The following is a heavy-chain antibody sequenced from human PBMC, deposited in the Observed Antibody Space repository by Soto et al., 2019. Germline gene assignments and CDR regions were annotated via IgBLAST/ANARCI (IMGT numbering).Heavy chain of an antibody. CDR1: SYTFTNFC. V-gene: IGHV1-18*01. CDR3: ARRGNPADY. Sequence: QVQLVQSGAEVKTPGVSVKVPCKTSSYTFTNFCRSRVRLTPRQGLEWWVWISAYNGNTNYAQNIQVSVTKTTDRSTRPAYMELRRLSYDDTAVHYSARRGNPADYWGEETLVTVSS. CDR2: ISAYNGNT. J-gene: IGHJ4*02.